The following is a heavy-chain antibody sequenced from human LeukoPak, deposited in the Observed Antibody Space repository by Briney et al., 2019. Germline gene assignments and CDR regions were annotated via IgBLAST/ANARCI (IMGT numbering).Heavy chain of an antibody. V-gene: IGHV4-39*01. D-gene: IGHD2-21*02. CDR1: GGSISSSSYY. J-gene: IGHJ4*02. Sequence: PSETLSLTCTVSGGSISSSSYYWGWIRQPPGKGLEWIGSIYYSGSTYYNPSLKSRVTISVDTSKNQFSLKLSSVTAADTAVYYCARHVGVTTISEFDYWGQGTLVTVSS. CDR3: ARHVGVTTISEFDY. CDR2: IYYSGST.